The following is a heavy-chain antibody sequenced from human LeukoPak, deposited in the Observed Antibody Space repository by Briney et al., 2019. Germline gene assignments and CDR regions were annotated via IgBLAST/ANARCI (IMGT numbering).Heavy chain of an antibody. D-gene: IGHD2-15*01. CDR2: INPSGGST. J-gene: IGHJ6*02. CDR1: GYTFTSYY. Sequence: ASVKVSCKASGYTFTSYYMHWVRQPPGQGLEWMGIINPSGGSTSYAQKFQGRVTMTRDTSTSTVYLELSSLRSEDTAVYYCARSRIVVVVAADRGDYGMDVWGQGTTVTVSS. V-gene: IGHV1-46*01. CDR3: ARSRIVVVVAADRGDYGMDV.